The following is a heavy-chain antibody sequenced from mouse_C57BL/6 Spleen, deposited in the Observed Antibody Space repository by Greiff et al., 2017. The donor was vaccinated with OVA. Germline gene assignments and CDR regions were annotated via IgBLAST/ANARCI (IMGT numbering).Heavy chain of an antibody. Sequence: EVKLMESGEGLVKPGGSLKLSCAASGFTFSSYAMSWVRQTPEKRLEWVAYISSGGDYIYYADTVKGRFTISRDNARNTLYLQMSSLKSEDTAMYYCTSLITTVVATGAMDYWGQGTSVTVSS. V-gene: IGHV5-9-1*02. D-gene: IGHD1-1*01. CDR2: ISSGGDYI. CDR1: GFTFSSYA. J-gene: IGHJ4*01. CDR3: TSLITTVVATGAMDY.